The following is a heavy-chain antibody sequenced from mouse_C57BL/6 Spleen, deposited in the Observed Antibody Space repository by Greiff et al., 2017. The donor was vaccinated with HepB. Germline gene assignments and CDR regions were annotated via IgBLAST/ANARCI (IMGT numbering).Heavy chain of an antibody. Sequence: QVQLQQPGAELVMPGASVKLSCKASGYTFTSYWMHWVKKRPGQGLEWIGEIDPSDSYTNYNQKFKGKSTLTVDKASSPAYMQLSSLTSEDSAVYYCARSIYYDYGRGFDYWGQGTTLTVSS. CDR1: GYTFTSYW. D-gene: IGHD2-4*01. CDR2: IDPSDSYT. V-gene: IGHV1-69*01. CDR3: ARSIYYDYGRGFDY. J-gene: IGHJ2*01.